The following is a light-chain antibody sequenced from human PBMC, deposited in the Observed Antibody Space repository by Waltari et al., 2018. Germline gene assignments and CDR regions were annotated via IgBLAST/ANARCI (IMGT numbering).Light chain of an antibody. CDR2: INSDGSH. CDR3: QTGGHGTWV. CDR1: SGHSSNV. Sequence: QLVLTQSPSASASLGASVKLTCTLSSGHSSNVVPWLPQRPEKGPRYLMKINSDGSHSKGDEIPDRFSGSSSGAERYLTISSLQSEDEADYFCQTGGHGTWVFGGGTKLTVL. J-gene: IGLJ3*02. V-gene: IGLV4-69*02.